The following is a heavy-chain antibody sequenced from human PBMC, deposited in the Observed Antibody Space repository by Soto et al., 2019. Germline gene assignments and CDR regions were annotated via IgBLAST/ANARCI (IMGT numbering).Heavy chain of an antibody. D-gene: IGHD4-17*01. Sequence: ASLKVSCKASGYTFTSYYMHWVRQAPGQGLEWMGIINPSGGSTSYAQKFQGRVTMTRDTSTSTVYMELSSLRSEDTAVYYCARDLDYGDYVKRFDPWGQGTLVTVPQ. CDR3: ARDLDYGDYVKRFDP. J-gene: IGHJ5*02. CDR2: INPSGGST. CDR1: GYTFTSYY. V-gene: IGHV1-46*01.